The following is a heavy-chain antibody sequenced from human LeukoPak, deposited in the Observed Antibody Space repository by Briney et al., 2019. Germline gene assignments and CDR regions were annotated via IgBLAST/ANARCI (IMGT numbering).Heavy chain of an antibody. V-gene: IGHV3-23*01. J-gene: IGHJ4*02. CDR3: AKGGHYSFFDY. CDR1: GLILRNYA. CDR2: ISGDGTET. Sequence: GGSLRLSCTASGLILRNYAMTWVRQAPRKGLEWVSTISGDGTETFYADSVKGRFTISRDNSKNTHYLQMSSLRAEDTGIYYCAKGGHYSFFDYWGQGTLVTVSS. D-gene: IGHD4-11*01.